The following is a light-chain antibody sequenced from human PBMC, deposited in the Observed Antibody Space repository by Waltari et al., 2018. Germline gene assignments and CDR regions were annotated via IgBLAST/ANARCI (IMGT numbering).Light chain of an antibody. CDR3: CSYAGSSTHVL. J-gene: IGLJ2*01. CDR2: DVS. V-gene: IGLV2-23*02. Sequence: PGQSITISCTGTSRDVGGYNYVYWYQQYPDKAPKLMIYDVSKRPSGVSNRFSGSKSGNTASLTISGLQAEDEADYYCCSYAGSSTHVLFGGGTKLTVL. CDR1: SRDVGGYNY.